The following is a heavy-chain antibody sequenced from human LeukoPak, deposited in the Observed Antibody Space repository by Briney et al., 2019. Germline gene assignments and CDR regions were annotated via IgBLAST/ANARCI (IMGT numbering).Heavy chain of an antibody. J-gene: IGHJ4*02. CDR3: ASPGGYGGYIFDY. V-gene: IGHV3-74*01. D-gene: IGHD5-12*01. CDR2: INSDGSST. Sequence: GGSLRLSCAASGFTFSTYTMNWVRQAPGKGLVWVSRINSDGSSTSYADSVKGRFTISRDNAKNTLYLQMNSLRAEDTAVYYCASPGGYGGYIFDYWGQGTLVTVSS. CDR1: GFTFSTYT.